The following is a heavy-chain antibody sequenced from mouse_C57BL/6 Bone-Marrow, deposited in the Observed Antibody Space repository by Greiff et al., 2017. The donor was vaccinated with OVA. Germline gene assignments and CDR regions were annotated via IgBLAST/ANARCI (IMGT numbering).Heavy chain of an antibody. V-gene: IGHV2-4*01. D-gene: IGHD4-1*01. J-gene: IGHJ4*01. CDR1: GFSLTSYG. Sequence: QVQLKQSGPGLVQPSQSLSITCTVSGFSLTSYGVHWVRQPPGKGLEWLGVIWSGGSTDYNAAFISRLSISKDNSKSQVFFKMNSLQADYTALYDCAKTDWYAMDYWGQGTSVTVSS. CDR3: AKTDWYAMDY. CDR2: IWSGGST.